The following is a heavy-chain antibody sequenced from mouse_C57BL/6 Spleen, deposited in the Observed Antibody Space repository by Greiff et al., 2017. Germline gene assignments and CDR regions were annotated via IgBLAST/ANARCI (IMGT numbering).Heavy chain of an antibody. CDR1: GFSLTSYG. J-gene: IGHJ2*01. Sequence: VQLQESGPGLVQPSQSLSITCTVSGFSLTSYGVHWVRQSPGKGLEWLGVIWSGGSTDYNAAFISRLSISKDNSKSQVFFKMNSLQADDTAIYYCARNSITTVVAEYYFDYWGQGTTLTVSS. V-gene: IGHV2-2*01. CDR2: IWSGGST. D-gene: IGHD1-1*01. CDR3: ARNSITTVVAEYYFDY.